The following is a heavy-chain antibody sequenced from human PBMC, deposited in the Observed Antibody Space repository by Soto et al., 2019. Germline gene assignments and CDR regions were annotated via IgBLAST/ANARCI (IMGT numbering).Heavy chain of an antibody. CDR2: ISQSGRT. V-gene: IGHV4-34*01. D-gene: IGHD1-1*01. CDR3: ARRSGIAVIPGELADVHYDY. Sequence: QVQLQQWGAGLLKPSETLSLTCAVYGKSFSGHPWRWIRQSPGKGLEWIGEISQSGRTYYNPSLKTRVTISANTTKNQFSLIRSSVTDADTGVFYCARRSGIAVIPGELADVHYDYWGQGTLVSVSS. CDR1: GKSFSGHP. J-gene: IGHJ4*02.